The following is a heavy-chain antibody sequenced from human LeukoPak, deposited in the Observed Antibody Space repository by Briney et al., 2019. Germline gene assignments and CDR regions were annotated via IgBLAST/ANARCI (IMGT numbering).Heavy chain of an antibody. CDR1: GFTFDDYT. CDR2: ISWDGGST. V-gene: IGHV3-43*01. D-gene: IGHD2/OR15-2a*01. J-gene: IGHJ4*02. Sequence: GGSLRLSCAASGFTFDDYTMHWVRQAPGKGLEWVSLISWDGGSTYYADSVKGRFTISRDNSKNSLYLHMNSLRTEDTALYYCAKDGSRGYFDYWGQGTLVTVSS. CDR3: AKDGSRGYFDY.